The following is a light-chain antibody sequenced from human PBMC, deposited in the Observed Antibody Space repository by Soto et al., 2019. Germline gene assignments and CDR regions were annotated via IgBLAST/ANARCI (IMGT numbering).Light chain of an antibody. CDR1: RYIRTA. CDR2: VAS. V-gene: IGKV1-6*01. J-gene: IGKJ1*01. CDR3: QKYNSYRWT. Sequence: GDSVSLTCRASRYIRTALSWSHDRLGQAPQVLICVASSLQSGVPSRFSGRGYGTDFTLTISSLQPEDFATYYCQKYNSYRWTVGQG.